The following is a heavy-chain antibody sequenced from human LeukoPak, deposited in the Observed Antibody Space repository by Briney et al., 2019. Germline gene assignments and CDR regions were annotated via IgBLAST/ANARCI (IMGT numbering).Heavy chain of an antibody. CDR1: GGSISSYY. CDR2: IYYSVST. D-gene: IGHD4-17*01. Sequence: SETLSLTCTVSGGSISSYYWSWIRQPPGKGLEWIGYIYYSVSTNYNPSLKSRVTISVDTSKNQFSLKLSSVTAADTAVYYCARTAYGDFFDYWGQGTLVTVSS. CDR3: ARTAYGDFFDY. J-gene: IGHJ4*02. V-gene: IGHV4-59*01.